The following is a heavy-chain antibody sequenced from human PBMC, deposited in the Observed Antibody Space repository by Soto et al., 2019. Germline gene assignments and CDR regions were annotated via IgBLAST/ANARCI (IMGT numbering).Heavy chain of an antibody. CDR1: FYTFPTYG. CDR3: ARDTGGSDEMFDY. V-gene: IGHV1-18*01. D-gene: IGHD5-12*01. CDR2: ISANNGNI. Sequence: SVQVYCKASFYTFPTYGISWVRQAPGQGLEWMGWISANNGNINYPQKVQGRVTMTTETSTNTAYMELRSLRFDDTAVYYCARDTGGSDEMFDYWSQGTQVTSPQ. J-gene: IGHJ4*02.